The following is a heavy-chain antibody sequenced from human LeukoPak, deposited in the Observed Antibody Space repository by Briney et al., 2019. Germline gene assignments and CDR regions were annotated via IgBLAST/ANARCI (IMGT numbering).Heavy chain of an antibody. CDR2: VSYDGSNK. CDR1: GFTVSSNY. D-gene: IGHD6-13*01. V-gene: IGHV3-30*18. CDR3: AKTAADDYYYYGMDV. Sequence: GGSLRFSCAASGFTVSSNYMSWVRQAPGKGLEWVAVVSYDGSNKYYADSVKGRFTISRDNSKNTLYLQMNSLRAEDTAVYYCAKTAADDYYYYGMDVWGQGTTVTVSS. J-gene: IGHJ6*02.